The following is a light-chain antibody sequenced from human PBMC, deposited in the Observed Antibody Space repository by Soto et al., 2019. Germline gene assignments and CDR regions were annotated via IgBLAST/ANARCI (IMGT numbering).Light chain of an antibody. V-gene: IGLV2-14*03. J-gene: IGLJ2*01. Sequence: QSALTQPASVSGSPGQSITISCTGTSSDIGGYKYVSWCQQHPGKVPKLLIFDVNNRPSGVSDRFSGSKSGNTASLTITGLQAEDEAEYYCCSYTSSTSLIFGGGTKLTVL. CDR3: CSYTSSTSLI. CDR2: DVN. CDR1: SSDIGGYKY.